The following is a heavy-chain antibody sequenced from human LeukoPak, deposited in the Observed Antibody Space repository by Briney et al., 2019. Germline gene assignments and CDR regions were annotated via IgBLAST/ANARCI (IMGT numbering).Heavy chain of an antibody. CDR1: GGTFSSYA. D-gene: IGHD3-9*01. V-gene: IGHV1-69*06. J-gene: IGHJ5*02. CDR2: IIPIFGTA. CDR3: ARAVLRYFDWLLAYNWFDP. Sequence: GSSVKVSCKASGGTFSSYAISWVRQAPGQGLEWMGGIIPIFGTANYAQKFQGRVTITADKSTSTAYVELSSLRSEDTAVYYCARAVLRYFDWLLAYNWFDPWGQGTLVTVSS.